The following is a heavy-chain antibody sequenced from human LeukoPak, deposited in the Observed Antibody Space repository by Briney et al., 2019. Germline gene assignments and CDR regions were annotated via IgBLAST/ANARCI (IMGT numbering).Heavy chain of an antibody. V-gene: IGHV4-4*07. CDR1: GGSISSYY. Sequence: SETLSLTCTVSGGSISSYYWSWIRQPAGRGLEWIGRIYTTGITNYNPSLKSRVTMSVDTSKNQFSLKLSSVTAADTAVYYCARDGYYDTTLFDPWGQGTLVTVSS. CDR3: ARDGYYDTTLFDP. CDR2: IYTTGIT. D-gene: IGHD3-22*01. J-gene: IGHJ5*02.